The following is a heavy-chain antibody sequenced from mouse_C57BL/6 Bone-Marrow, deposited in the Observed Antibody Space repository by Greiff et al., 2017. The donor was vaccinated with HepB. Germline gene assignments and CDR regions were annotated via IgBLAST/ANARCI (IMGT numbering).Heavy chain of an antibody. J-gene: IGHJ2*01. D-gene: IGHD4-1*01. Sequence: EVKLVESGGGLVQPGGSMKLSCAASGFTFSDAWMDWVRQSPEKGLEWVAEIRNKANNHATYYAESVKGRFTIARDDSKSSVYLQMNSLRAEDTGIYYCTRTGTDYFDYWGQGTTLTVSS. V-gene: IGHV6-6*01. CDR2: IRNKANNHAT. CDR1: GFTFSDAW. CDR3: TRTGTDYFDY.